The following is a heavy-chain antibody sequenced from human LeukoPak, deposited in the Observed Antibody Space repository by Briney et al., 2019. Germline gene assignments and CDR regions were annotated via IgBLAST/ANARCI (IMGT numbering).Heavy chain of an antibody. CDR1: GGSFSGYY. D-gene: IGHD3-10*02. CDR2: INHSGST. J-gene: IGHJ4*02. Sequence: SETLSLTCAVYGGSFSGYYWSWIRQPPGKGLEWIGEINHSGSTNYNPSLKSRVTMSVDTSKNQFSLKLSSVTAADTAVYYCAREWGLFGEFIYFDYWGQGTLVTVSS. V-gene: IGHV4-34*01. CDR3: AREWGLFGEFIYFDY.